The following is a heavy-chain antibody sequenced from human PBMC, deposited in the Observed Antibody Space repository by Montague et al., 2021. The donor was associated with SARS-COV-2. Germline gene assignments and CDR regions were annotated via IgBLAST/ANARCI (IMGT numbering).Heavy chain of an antibody. Sequence: SETLSLTCTRLCGCRGTNAHYGSAHVRTPVKALDRIPCISCNKNTYYNPSLKVRVIISVDTSKNQFSLKLSSVTAADTAVYYCASSSRGRLLQSYFDYWGQGTLVTVS. CDR2: ISCNKNT. CDR1: CGCRGTNAHY. D-gene: IGHD5-24*01. J-gene: IGHJ4*02. CDR3: ASSSRGRLLQSYFDY. V-gene: IGHV4-39*01.